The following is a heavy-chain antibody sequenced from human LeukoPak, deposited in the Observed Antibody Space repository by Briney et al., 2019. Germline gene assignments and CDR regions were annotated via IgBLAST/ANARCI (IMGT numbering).Heavy chain of an antibody. CDR2: ISGSSSYI. V-gene: IGHV3-21*01. D-gene: IGHD1-26*01. Sequence: PGGSLRLSCAASGFTFSTYNMNWVRQAPGKGLEWVSSISGSSSYIYYADSVKGRFSISRDNAKNSLYLQMNSLRAEDTAVYYYARDLLGWELHYFDYWGQGTLVTVSS. J-gene: IGHJ4*02. CDR1: GFTFSTYN. CDR3: ARDLLGWELHYFDY.